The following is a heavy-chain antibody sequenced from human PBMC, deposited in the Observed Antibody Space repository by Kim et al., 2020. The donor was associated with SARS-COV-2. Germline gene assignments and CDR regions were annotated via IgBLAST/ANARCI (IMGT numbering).Heavy chain of an antibody. J-gene: IGHJ5*02. CDR1: GYSFTSYW. D-gene: IGHD6-13*01. CDR2: IDPSDSYT. CDR3: ARQVWVAAALNWFDP. V-gene: IGHV5-10-1*01. Sequence: GESLKISCKGSGYSFTSYWISWVRQMPGKGLEWMGRIDPSDSYTNYSPSFQGHVTISADKSISTAYLQWSSLKASDTAMYYCARQVWVAAALNWFDPWGQGTLVTVSS.